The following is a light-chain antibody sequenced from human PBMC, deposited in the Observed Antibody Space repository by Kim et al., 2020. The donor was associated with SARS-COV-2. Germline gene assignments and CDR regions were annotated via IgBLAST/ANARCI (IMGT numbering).Light chain of an antibody. CDR3: QQYYSIPPT. CDR1: QTVLYSSNNRNY. J-gene: IGKJ2*01. V-gene: IGKV4-1*01. Sequence: DIVMTQSPDSLTVSLGERATINCKSSQTVLYSSNNRNYLAWYQQKPGQPPKLLIYWASTRESGVPDRFSGSGSGTDFTLTISSLQAADVAVYYCQQYYSIPPTFGQGTKLEI. CDR2: WAS.